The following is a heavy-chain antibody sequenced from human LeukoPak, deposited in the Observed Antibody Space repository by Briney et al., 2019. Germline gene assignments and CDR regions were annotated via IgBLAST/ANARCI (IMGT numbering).Heavy chain of an antibody. D-gene: IGHD3-10*01. CDR1: GFPFSSYG. V-gene: IGHV3-33*01. CDR2: IWNDGSIT. Sequence: GGSLRLSCAASGFPFSSYGMHWVRQVPGKGLEWVSVIWNDGSITYYADSVKGRFTVSRDNLKNTLYLQMDGLRGEDTAVYSCARANYGSGTNYKGDGLDIWGQGAMVTVSS. J-gene: IGHJ3*02. CDR3: ARANYGSGTNYKGDGLDI.